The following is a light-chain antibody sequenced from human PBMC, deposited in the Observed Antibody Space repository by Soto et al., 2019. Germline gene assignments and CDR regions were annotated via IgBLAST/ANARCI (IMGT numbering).Light chain of an antibody. CDR1: HSLSSN. Sequence: EIVMTQSPATLSVSPGGRASLSCRASHSLSSNLAWYQHKPGQAPRLLIYGASTRATGIPARFSGSGSGTEFPLTISSLQSEDFAVYYCQQYNYWPPLTFGGGTKVEIK. V-gene: IGKV3D-15*01. J-gene: IGKJ4*01. CDR3: QQYNYWPPLT. CDR2: GAS.